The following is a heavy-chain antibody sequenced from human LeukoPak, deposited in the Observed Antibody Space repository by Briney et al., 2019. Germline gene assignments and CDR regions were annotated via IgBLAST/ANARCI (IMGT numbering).Heavy chain of an antibody. CDR2: IYTSGST. V-gene: IGHV4-61*02. Sequence: SETLSLTCTVSGGSISSGSYYWSWIRQPAGKGLEWIGRIYTSGSTNYNPSLKSRVTISVDTSKNQFSLKLSSVTAADTAVYYCARLQGWFDPWGQGTLVTVSS. J-gene: IGHJ5*02. CDR3: ARLQGWFDP. CDR1: GGSISSGSYY. D-gene: IGHD4-11*01.